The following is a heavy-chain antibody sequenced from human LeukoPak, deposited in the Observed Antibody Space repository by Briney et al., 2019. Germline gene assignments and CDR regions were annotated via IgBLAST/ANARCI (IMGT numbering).Heavy chain of an antibody. CDR3: AGYGLRVGFVS. CDR2: IYSSGST. V-gene: IGHV4-4*07. J-gene: IGHJ4*02. D-gene: IGHD5-18*01. Sequence: PSETLSLTCTVSGGSISSYFWSWIRQPAGKGLEWIGRIYSSGSTNYNPSLKSRVTMSVDTSKNQFSLRLNSVAAADTAVYYCAGYGLRVGFVSWGQGTLVTVSS. CDR1: GGSISSYF.